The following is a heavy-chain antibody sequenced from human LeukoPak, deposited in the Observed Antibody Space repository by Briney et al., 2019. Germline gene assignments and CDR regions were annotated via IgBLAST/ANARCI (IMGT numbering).Heavy chain of an antibody. V-gene: IGHV4-4*07. CDR3: ARALVDSSSWYGYYYYYYMDV. Sequence: PSETLSLTCTVSGGSISSYYWSWIRQPAGKGLEWIGRIYTSGSTNYNPSLKSRVTMSVDTSKNQFSLQLNSVTPEDTAVYYCARALVDSSSWYGYYYYYYMDVWGKGTTVTVSS. CDR1: GGSISSYY. D-gene: IGHD6-13*01. CDR2: IYTSGST. J-gene: IGHJ6*03.